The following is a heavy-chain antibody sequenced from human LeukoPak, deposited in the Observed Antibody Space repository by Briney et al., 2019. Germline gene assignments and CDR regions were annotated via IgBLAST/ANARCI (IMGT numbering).Heavy chain of an antibody. Sequence: SETLSLICTVSGGSISSSNHFWGWIRQPPGKGLEWIGSIYHAGSTYQNSSLKSRVTISVDTSKNQFSLKLSSVTAADTAVYYCARRVVATISFDYCGQGILVTVSS. CDR3: ARRVVATISFDY. D-gene: IGHD5-12*01. CDR2: IYHAGST. V-gene: IGHV4-39*01. J-gene: IGHJ4*02. CDR1: GGSISSSNHF.